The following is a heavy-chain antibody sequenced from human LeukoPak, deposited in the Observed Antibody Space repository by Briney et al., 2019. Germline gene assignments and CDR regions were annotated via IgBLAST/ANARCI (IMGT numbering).Heavy chain of an antibody. D-gene: IGHD3-22*01. CDR2: IYTSGST. CDR1: GGSINSGTNY. Sequence: PSETLSLTCTVSGGSINSGTNYWSWIRQPAGKGLEWIGRIYTSGSTNYNPSVKSRVTMSVDTSKNQFSLKLSSVTAADTAVYYCARARLTTGAFDIWGQGTMVTVSS. V-gene: IGHV4-61*02. CDR3: ARARLTTGAFDI. J-gene: IGHJ3*02.